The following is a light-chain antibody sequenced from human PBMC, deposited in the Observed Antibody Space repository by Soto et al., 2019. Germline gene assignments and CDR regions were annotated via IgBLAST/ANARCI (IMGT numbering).Light chain of an antibody. CDR3: QQYNKRPLYT. V-gene: IGKV3-15*01. Sequence: EIVMTQSTATLSASPGERVTLSSSASQTVSSNLAWYQQKPGRAPRLLIYGASTRATGIPARFSGSGSATEFSLTISRLQSEDFAVYYCQQYNKRPLYTFGGGTKVDSK. CDR2: GAS. CDR1: QTVSSN. J-gene: IGKJ4*01.